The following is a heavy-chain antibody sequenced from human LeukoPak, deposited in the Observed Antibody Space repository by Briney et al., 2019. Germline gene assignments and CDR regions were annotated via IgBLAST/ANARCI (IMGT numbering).Heavy chain of an antibody. CDR2: IYSGGKT. J-gene: IGHJ5*02. CDR1: RLIVSSNY. Sequence: GGSLRLSCAASRLIVSSNYMAWVRQAPGKGLEWVSVIYSGGKTYYADSVKGRFTISRDNSKNTLYLQMNSLRVEDTAVYYCARDRGWFDPWGLGTLVTVSS. CDR3: ARDRGWFDP. V-gene: IGHV3-66*01.